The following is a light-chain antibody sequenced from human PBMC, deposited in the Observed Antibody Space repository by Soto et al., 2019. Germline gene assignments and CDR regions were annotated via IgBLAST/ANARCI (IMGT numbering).Light chain of an antibody. CDR2: DVT. J-gene: IGLJ1*01. CDR3: CSYTTSNTRQIV. V-gene: IGLV2-14*01. Sequence: QSVLTQPASVSGSPRQSITISCTGTSSDVCGYNYVSWYQQQPGKAPKFMIYDVTNRPSGVSNRFSGSKSGNTASLTISGLQAEDEADYYCCSYTTSNTRQIVFGTGTKVTVL. CDR1: SSDVCGYNY.